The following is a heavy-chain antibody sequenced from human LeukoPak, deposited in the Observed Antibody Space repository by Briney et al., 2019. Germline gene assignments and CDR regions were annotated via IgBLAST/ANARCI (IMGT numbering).Heavy chain of an antibody. CDR1: GFTFDDYG. V-gene: IGHV3-69-1*01. CDR2: ISSSSYI. Sequence: GGSLRLSCAASGFTFDDYGMNWVRQAPGKGLEWVSSISSSSYIYYADSVKGRFTISRDNAKNSLYLQMNSLRAEDTAVYYCARDYGDYVGVAFDIWGQGTMVTVSS. D-gene: IGHD4-17*01. CDR3: ARDYGDYVGVAFDI. J-gene: IGHJ3*02.